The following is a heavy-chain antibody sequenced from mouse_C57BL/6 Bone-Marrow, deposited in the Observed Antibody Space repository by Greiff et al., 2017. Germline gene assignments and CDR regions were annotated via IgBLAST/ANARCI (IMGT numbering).Heavy chain of an antibody. V-gene: IGHV5-4*01. CDR2: ISDGGSYT. D-gene: IGHD2-1*01. CDR1: GFTFSSYA. Sequence: EVHLVESGGGLVKPGGSLKLSCAASGFTFSSYAMSWVRQTPEKRLEWVATISDGGSYTYYPDNVKGRFTISRDNAKNNLYLQMSHLKSEDTAMYYCASFYYGKGGDYWGQGTSVTVSS. J-gene: IGHJ4*01. CDR3: ASFYYGKGGDY.